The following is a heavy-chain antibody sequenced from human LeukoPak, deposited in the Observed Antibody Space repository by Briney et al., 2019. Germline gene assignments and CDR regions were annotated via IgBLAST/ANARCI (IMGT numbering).Heavy chain of an antibody. CDR3: AREVITMVRGVINWYFDL. D-gene: IGHD3-10*01. J-gene: IGHJ2*01. V-gene: IGHV4-59*01. CDR1: GGSLRSFF. CDR2: IYYSGST. Sequence: KPLGAPSPTRTVPGGSLRSFFWGWVRQPPREGLGWGGYIYYSGSTNYNPSLKSRVTISVDTSKNQFSLKLSSVTAADTAVYYCAREVITMVRGVINWYFDLWGRGTLVTVSS.